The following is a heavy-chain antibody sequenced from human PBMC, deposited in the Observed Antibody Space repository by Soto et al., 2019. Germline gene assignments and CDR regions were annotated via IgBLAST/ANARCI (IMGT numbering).Heavy chain of an antibody. J-gene: IGHJ4*02. CDR3: ARARVYATGPLDF. CDR2: ISSSSDYI. D-gene: IGHD6-13*01. CDR1: GFTFTSYT. V-gene: IGHV3-21*06. Sequence: GVSLRLSCAASGFTFTSYTMNWVRQAPGKGLEWVSSISSSSDYIYYADSMKGRVTISRDNAKNSLFLDMNSLTGEDTAVYYCARARVYATGPLDFWGQGTLVTVS.